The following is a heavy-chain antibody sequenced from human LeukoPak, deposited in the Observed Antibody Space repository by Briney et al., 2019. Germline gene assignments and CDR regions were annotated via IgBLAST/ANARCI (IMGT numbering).Heavy chain of an antibody. CDR2: IYPGDSDT. CDR1: GYSFTSYW. V-gene: IGHV5-51*01. Sequence: GESLKITCKGSGYSFTSYWIDWVRQMPGKGLEWMGIIYPGDSDTRYSPSFQGQVTISADKSISTAYLQWSSLKASDTAMYYCARLLAVAGNSAFDIWGQGTMVTVSS. D-gene: IGHD6-19*01. J-gene: IGHJ3*02. CDR3: ARLLAVAGNSAFDI.